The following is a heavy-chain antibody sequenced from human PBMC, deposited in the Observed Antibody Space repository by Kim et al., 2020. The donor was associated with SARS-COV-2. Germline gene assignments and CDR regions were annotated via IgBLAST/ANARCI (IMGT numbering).Heavy chain of an antibody. CDR3: ARSLGTSWVEFDY. V-gene: IGHV4-39*02. CDR1: GGSISSSSYY. D-gene: IGHD6-13*01. Sequence: SETLSLTCSVSGGSISSSSYYWGWIRQPPGKGLEWIGSIYNSGNTYYNPSLKSRVTISVDASESHFSLKLRSVTAADTAVYYCARSLGTSWVEFDYWGQGTLVTVSS. CDR2: IYNSGNT. J-gene: IGHJ4*02.